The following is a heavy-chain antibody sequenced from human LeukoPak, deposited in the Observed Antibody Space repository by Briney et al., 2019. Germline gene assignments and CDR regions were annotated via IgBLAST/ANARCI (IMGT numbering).Heavy chain of an antibody. CDR3: AKRGVVIRVILVGFHKEAYYFDS. CDR1: GITLSNYG. D-gene: IGHD3-10*01. Sequence: GGSLKLSCAVSGITLSNYGMSWVRQAPGKGLEWVAGLSGSGGGTNYADSVKGRFTISRDNAKNTLYLQMNSLRAEDTAVYFCAKRGVVIRVILVGFHKEAYYFDSWGQGALVTVSS. V-gene: IGHV3-23*01. J-gene: IGHJ4*02. CDR2: LSGSGGGT.